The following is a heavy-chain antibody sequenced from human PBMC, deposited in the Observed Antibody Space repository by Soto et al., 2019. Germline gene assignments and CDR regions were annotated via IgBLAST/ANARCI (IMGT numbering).Heavy chain of an antibody. CDR2: IYSGGST. CDR1: GFTVSSNY. V-gene: IGHV3-66*01. J-gene: IGHJ2*01. CDR3: ERDTHIVVVRYFDL. D-gene: IGHD2-21*01. Sequence: EVQLVESGGGLVQPGGSLRLSCAASGFTVSSNYMSWVRQAPGKGLEWFSVIYSGGSTYYADSVKGRFTISRDNSKNTLYLDMNSLRAEDTAAYYCERDTHIVVVRYFDLWGRGTLVTVSS.